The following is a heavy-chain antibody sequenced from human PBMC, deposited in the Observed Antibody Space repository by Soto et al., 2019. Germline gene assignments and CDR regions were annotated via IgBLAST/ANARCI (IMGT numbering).Heavy chain of an antibody. CDR2: ISWNSGSI. Sequence: GGSLRLSCAASGFTFDDYAMHWVRQAPGKGLEWVSGISWNSGSIGYADSVKGRFTISRDNAKNSLYLQMNSLRAEDTALYYCAKGGQAYYMDVWSKGTTVTVSS. J-gene: IGHJ6*03. CDR1: GFTFDDYA. V-gene: IGHV3-9*01. CDR3: AKGGQAYYMDV.